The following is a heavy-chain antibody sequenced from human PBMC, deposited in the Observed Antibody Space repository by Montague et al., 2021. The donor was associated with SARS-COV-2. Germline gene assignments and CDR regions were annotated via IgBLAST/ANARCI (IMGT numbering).Heavy chain of an antibody. CDR3: ARDLESTGYFDPYYYHGMDV. V-gene: IGHV3-30*04. CDR1: GFTVSSYA. Sequence: SLRLSCAASGFTVSSYALHWVRQAPGKGLEWVADISHEGSYKYYADSVXGRFTISRDNSKNTLYLDMNSLRAEDTALYYCARDLESTGYFDPYYYHGMDVWGQGTTVTVSS. D-gene: IGHD3-9*01. J-gene: IGHJ6*02. CDR2: ISHEGSYK.